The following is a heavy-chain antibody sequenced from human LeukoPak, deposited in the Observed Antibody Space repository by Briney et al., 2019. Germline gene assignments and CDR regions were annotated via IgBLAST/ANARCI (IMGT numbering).Heavy chain of an antibody. V-gene: IGHV1-69*13. CDR3: ARGGKYISGWPRPDPYYYYMDV. CDR2: IIPIFGTA. J-gene: IGHJ6*03. D-gene: IGHD6-19*01. CDR1: GGTFSSYA. Sequence: ASVKVSCKASGGTFSSYAITWVRQATGQGLEWMGGIIPIFGTANYAQKFQGRVTITADESTSTAYMELSSLRSEDTAVYYCARGGKYISGWPRPDPYYYYMDVWGKGTTVTVSS.